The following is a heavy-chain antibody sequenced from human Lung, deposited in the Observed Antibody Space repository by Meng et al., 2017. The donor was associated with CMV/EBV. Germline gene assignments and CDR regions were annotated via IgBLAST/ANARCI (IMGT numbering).Heavy chain of an antibody. D-gene: IGHD1-14*01. CDR3: TSAPGDY. CDR2: INPKSGGT. Sequence: QVRLVQSGAEVKKPGASVKVSCKASGYTFLDYYMHWVRQAPGQGLEXVGWINPKSGGTHYAQSFQGRVTITRDTSINTVYMEISSLKSDDTAVYYCTSAPGDYWGQGTLVTVSS. CDR1: GYTFLDYY. V-gene: IGHV1-2*02. J-gene: IGHJ4*01.